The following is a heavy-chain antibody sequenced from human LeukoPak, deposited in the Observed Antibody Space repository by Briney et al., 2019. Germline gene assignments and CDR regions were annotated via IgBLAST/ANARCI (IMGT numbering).Heavy chain of an antibody. CDR3: ARDQNAVRGVISAFDI. D-gene: IGHD3-10*01. CDR1: GGTFSSYG. V-gene: IGHV1-69*06. CDR2: IIPIFGTA. J-gene: IGHJ3*02. Sequence: SVKVSCKASGGTFSSYGISWVRQAPGQGLEWMGGIIPIFGTANNARKFQGRVTITADTSTSTVYMELRSLRSEDTAVYYCARDQNAVRGVISAFDIWGQGTMVTVSS.